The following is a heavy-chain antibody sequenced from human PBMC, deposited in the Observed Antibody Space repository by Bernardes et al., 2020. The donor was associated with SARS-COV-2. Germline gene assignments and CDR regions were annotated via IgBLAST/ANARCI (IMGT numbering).Heavy chain of an antibody. J-gene: IGHJ6*02. D-gene: IGHD3-10*01. Sequence: SETLSLTCAVYGGSFSGYHWSWIRQPPGKGLEWIGEINHGGSTDYNPSLKSRLTLSVDTSKNQFSLKMSSVTAADTAVYYCARDSEAQIKSSYLMDVWGQGTTVTVSS. CDR3: ARDSEAQIKSSYLMDV. CDR2: INHGGST. V-gene: IGHV4-34*01. CDR1: GGSFSGYH.